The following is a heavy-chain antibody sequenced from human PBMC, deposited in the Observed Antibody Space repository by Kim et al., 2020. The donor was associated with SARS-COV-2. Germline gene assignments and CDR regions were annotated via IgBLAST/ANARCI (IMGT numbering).Heavy chain of an antibody. CDR3: ARVIVLRYFDWQYYYYYMDV. Sequence: SETLSLTCTVSGGSISSYYWSWIRQPPGKGLEWIGYIYYSGSTNYNPSLKSRVTISVDTSKNQFSLNLSSVTAADTAVYYCARVIVLRYFDWQYYYYYMDVCGKGTTVTVSS. V-gene: IGHV4-59*01. J-gene: IGHJ6*03. D-gene: IGHD3-9*01. CDR2: IYYSGST. CDR1: GGSISSYY.